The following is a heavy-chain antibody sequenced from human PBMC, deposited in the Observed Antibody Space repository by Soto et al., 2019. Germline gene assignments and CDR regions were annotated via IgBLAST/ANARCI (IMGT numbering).Heavy chain of an antibody. J-gene: IGHJ4*02. D-gene: IGHD3-9*01. V-gene: IGHV3-21*01. CDR1: GFIFSSYS. CDR3: AGGHELYDILTTDY. Sequence: GGSLRLSCAASGFIFSSYSMNWVRQAPGKGLEWVSSISSSSSYIYYAYSWKGRFTIPRANAKNSLYLQRHSLGAEDTAVYYCAGGHELYDILTTDYWGQGTLVTVSS. CDR2: ISSSSSYI.